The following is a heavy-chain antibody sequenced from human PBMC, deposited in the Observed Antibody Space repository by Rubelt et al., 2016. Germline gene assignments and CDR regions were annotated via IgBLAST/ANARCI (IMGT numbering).Heavy chain of an antibody. CDR2: SAYNGNT. J-gene: IGHJ3*02. Sequence: SAYNGNTNYAQKLQGRVTMTTDTSTSTVYMELRSLRSDDTAVYYCARDGDYYGSGRSYDAFDIWGQGTMVTVSS. CDR3: ARDGDYYGSGRSYDAFDI. D-gene: IGHD3-10*01. V-gene: IGHV1-18*01.